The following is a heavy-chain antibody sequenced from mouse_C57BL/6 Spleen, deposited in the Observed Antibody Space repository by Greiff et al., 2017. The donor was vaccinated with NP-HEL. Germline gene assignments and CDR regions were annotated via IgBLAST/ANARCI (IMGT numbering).Heavy chain of an antibody. V-gene: IGHV5-9-1*02. J-gene: IGHJ4*01. CDR1: GFTFSSYA. Sequence: EVHLVESGEGLVKPGGSLKLSCAASGFTFSSYAMSWVRQTPEKRLEWVAYISSGGDYIYYADTVKGRFTISRDNARNTLYLQMSSLKSEDTAMYYCTRDRGTVVAKAMDYWGQGTSVTVSS. CDR2: ISSGGDYI. D-gene: IGHD1-1*01. CDR3: TRDRGTVVAKAMDY.